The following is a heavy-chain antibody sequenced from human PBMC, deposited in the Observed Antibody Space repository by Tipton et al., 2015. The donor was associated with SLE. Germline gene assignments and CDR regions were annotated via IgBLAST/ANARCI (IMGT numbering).Heavy chain of an antibody. J-gene: IGHJ6*03. V-gene: IGHV3-30-3*01. CDR1: GFTFSGYA. Sequence: SLRLSCAASGFTFSGYAMHWVRQAPGQGLEWVSIISDDGGNKYYADSVKGRFTISRDNSKNTLYLQMNSLRAEDTAVYYCARTTGGSGGSNWFYYYYMDVWGKGTTVTVSS. CDR3: ARTTGGSGGSNWFYYYYMDV. D-gene: IGHD6-13*01. CDR2: ISDDGGNK.